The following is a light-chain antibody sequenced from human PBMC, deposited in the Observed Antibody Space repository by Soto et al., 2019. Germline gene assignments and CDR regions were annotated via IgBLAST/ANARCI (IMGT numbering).Light chain of an antibody. CDR1: TSDVGRYNL. Sequence: QSALTQPASVSGSPGQSITISCAGTTSDVGRYNLVSWYQHRPGNAPEVMIYEVTQRPSRVSNRFAGSKSGNTATLTISGLQAEDEGDYYCCSYAGSSTLVFGGGTKLTVL. V-gene: IGLV2-23*02. CDR3: CSYAGSSTLV. J-gene: IGLJ3*02. CDR2: EVT.